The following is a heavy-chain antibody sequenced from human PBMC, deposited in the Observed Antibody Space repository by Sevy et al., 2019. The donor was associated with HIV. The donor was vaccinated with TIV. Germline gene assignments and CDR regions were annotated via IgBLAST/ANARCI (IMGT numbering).Heavy chain of an antibody. CDR3: AMAGHSYGLFDY. V-gene: IGHV4-59*13. J-gene: IGHJ4*02. Sequence: SESLSLTCTVSGGSISSYCCNCIRQSPGKGLEWIGYMCHTGITNYNPSLKSRVTISLDTSRNQFSLRLSSVTAADTAVYYCAMAGHSYGLFDYWGQGTTVSVSS. CDR2: MCHTGIT. D-gene: IGHD5-18*01. CDR1: GGSISSYC.